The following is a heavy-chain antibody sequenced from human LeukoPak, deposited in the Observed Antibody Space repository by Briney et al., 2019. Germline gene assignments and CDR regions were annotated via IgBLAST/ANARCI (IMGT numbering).Heavy chain of an antibody. J-gene: IGHJ3*02. V-gene: IGHV5-51*01. D-gene: IGHD5-24*01. CDR2: IYPGDSDT. CDR3: ARPQRRDGFLDAFDI. CDR1: GYSFTSYW. Sequence: GESLKISCKGSGYSFTSYWIGWVRQMPGKGLEWMGIIYPGDSDTRYSPSFQGQVTISADKSISTAYLQWSSLKASDTAMYYCARPQRRDGFLDAFDIWGQGTMVTVSS.